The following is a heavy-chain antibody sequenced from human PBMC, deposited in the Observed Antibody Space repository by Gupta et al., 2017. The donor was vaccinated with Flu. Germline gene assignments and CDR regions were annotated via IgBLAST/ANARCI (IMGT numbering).Heavy chain of an antibody. CDR2: ISPSGTI. V-gene: IGHV3-48*03. Sequence: EVQLVESGGGSVQPGGSLRLSCVASGFTLSSHDMSWVRQAPGRRLEWVSFISPSGTIDYGDPVRGRFTISRDNAQNSLYLQMSGLRDEDTAVYYCAKGHWDTWGQGTLVTVSS. J-gene: IGHJ5*02. CDR1: GFTLSSHD. CDR3: AKGHWDT.